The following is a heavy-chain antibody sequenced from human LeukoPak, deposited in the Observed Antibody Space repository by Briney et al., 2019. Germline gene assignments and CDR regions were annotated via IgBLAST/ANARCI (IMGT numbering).Heavy chain of an antibody. Sequence: GGSLRLSCAASGFTFSNYAMNWVRQAPGKGLEWVSAISASGGRTYYADSVKGRFTSSRDKSKNTLYLQMNSLRADDTAVYYCAKGERGLLWFGELFYYFEYWGQGTLVTVSS. CDR2: ISASGGRT. CDR3: AKGERGLLWFGELFYYFEY. CDR1: GFTFSNYA. V-gene: IGHV3-23*01. D-gene: IGHD3-10*01. J-gene: IGHJ4*02.